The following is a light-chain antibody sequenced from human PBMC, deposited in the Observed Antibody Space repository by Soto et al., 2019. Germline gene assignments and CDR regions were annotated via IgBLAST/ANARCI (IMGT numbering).Light chain of an antibody. J-gene: IGKJ3*01. CDR1: QSVSSKY. CDR2: GAS. CDR3: QQYGSSFT. V-gene: IGKV3-20*01. Sequence: EIVLTQSPGTLSLSPGERATLSCRASQSVSSKYLAWYQQKPGQAPRLLIYGASSRATGIPDRFSCSGSGTDFTLTSSRLEREDFSVYYWQQYGSSFTFGPGAKVEIK.